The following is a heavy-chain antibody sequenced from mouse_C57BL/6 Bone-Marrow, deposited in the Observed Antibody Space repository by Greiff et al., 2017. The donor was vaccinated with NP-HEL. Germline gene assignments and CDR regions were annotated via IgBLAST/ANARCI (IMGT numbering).Heavy chain of an antibody. J-gene: IGHJ2*01. V-gene: IGHV5-9-1*02. D-gene: IGHD1-1*01. CDR2: ISSGGDYI. Sequence: DVKLQESGEGLVKPGGSLKLSCAASGFTFSSYAMSWVRQTPEKRLEWVAYISSGGDYIYYADTVKGRFTISRDNARNTLYLQMSSLKSEDTAMYYCTRDPGILSLDYWGQGTTLTVSS. CDR1: GFTFSSYA. CDR3: TRDPGILSLDY.